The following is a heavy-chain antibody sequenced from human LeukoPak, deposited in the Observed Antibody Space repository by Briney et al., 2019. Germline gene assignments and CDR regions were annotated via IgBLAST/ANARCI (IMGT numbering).Heavy chain of an antibody. J-gene: IGHJ4*02. V-gene: IGHV1-69*04. CDR1: GGTFSSYA. D-gene: IGHD3-22*01. Sequence: GASVKVSCKASGGTFSSYAIRWVRQAPGQGLEWMGRIIPILGIANYAQKFQGRVTITADKSTSTAYMELSSLRSEDTAVYYCARDPGYYDSSGYYHYYFDYWGQGTLVTVSS. CDR3: ARDPGYYDSSGYYHYYFDY. CDR2: IIPILGIA.